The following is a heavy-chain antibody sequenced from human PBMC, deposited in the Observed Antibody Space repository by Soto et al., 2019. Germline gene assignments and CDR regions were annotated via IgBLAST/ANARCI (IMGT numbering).Heavy chain of an antibody. CDR3: AGMLRGGDCYY. V-gene: IGHV5-10-1*01. J-gene: IGHJ4*02. Sequence: GESLKISCKGSGYSFTSYWISWVRQMPGKGLEWMGRIDPSDSYTNYSTSFQGHVTISADKSISPAYLQWSSLKASDTAMYYWAGMLRGGDCYYWGQANLVTVSS. CDR2: IDPSDSYT. CDR1: GYSFTSYW. D-gene: IGHD2-21*02.